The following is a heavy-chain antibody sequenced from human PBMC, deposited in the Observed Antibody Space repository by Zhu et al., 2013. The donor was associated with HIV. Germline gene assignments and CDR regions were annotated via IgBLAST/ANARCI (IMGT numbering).Heavy chain of an antibody. Sequence: QSGTEMKRPGASVKVSCKPSGYKFTAYYIHWVRQAPGKGIEWMGYINPKRGDTKLAQNFRGRIFITRDTSIDTVYMELRSLTFDDTAVYYCARAPYDAFDIWGQGTMVTVSS. CDR3: ARAPYDAFDI. V-gene: IGHV1-2*02. CDR2: INPKRGDT. CDR1: GYKFTAYY. J-gene: IGHJ3*02.